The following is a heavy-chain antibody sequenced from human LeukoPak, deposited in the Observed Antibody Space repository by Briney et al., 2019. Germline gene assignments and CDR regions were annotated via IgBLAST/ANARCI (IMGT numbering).Heavy chain of an antibody. CDR1: GFVFSSLD. D-gene: IGHD6-19*01. CDR2: ITHSGYGT. J-gene: IGHJ4*02. V-gene: IGHV3-23*01. CDR3: AKDARRSSGWWFFDH. Sequence: GGSLRLSCAASGFVFSSLDMGWVRQAPGKGLEWVSAITHSGYGTYYADSVKGRFTISRDNSKNTLYLQMNSLRAEDTAVYFCAKDARRSSGWWFFDHWGQGTLVTVSS.